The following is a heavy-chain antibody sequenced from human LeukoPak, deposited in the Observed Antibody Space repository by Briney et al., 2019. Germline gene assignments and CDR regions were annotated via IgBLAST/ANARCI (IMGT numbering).Heavy chain of an antibody. CDR1: GFTFTSFW. V-gene: IGHV3-7*01. D-gene: IGHD3-16*01. J-gene: IGHJ6*02. CDR2: INRDGTKT. Sequence: GGSLRPSCAASGFTFTSFWMTWVRQSPGKGLEWVANINRDGTKTTYVDSVKGRFTISRDNAKNSLYLQMNSLRAEDTAVYYCARDWGYYYYYGMDVWGQGTTVTVSS. CDR3: ARDWGYYYYYGMDV.